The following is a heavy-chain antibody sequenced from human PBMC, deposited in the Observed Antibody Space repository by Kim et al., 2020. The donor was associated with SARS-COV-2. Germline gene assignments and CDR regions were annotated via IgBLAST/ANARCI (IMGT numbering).Heavy chain of an antibody. Sequence: PSLKSRVTISVDTSKNQFSLKLSSVAAADTAVYYCARGMGSSSWYRVGYWGQGTLVTVSS. V-gene: IGHV4-34*01. CDR3: ARGMGSSSWYRVGY. J-gene: IGHJ4*02. D-gene: IGHD6-13*01.